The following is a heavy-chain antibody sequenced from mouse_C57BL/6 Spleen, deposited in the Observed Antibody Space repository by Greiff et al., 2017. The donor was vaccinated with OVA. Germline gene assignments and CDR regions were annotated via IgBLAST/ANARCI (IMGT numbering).Heavy chain of an antibody. CDR3: AAYYYGSSYFDY. CDR2: IDPEDGVT. V-gene: IGHV14-2*01. D-gene: IGHD1-1*01. Sequence: EVQLQQSGAELVKPGASVKLSCTASGFNFKDYYMHWVKQRTEQGLEWIGRIDPEDGVTKYAPKFQGKATITADTSSNTAYLQLSSLTAEDTAVYYFAAYYYGSSYFDYWGQGTTLTVSS. J-gene: IGHJ2*01. CDR1: GFNFKDYY.